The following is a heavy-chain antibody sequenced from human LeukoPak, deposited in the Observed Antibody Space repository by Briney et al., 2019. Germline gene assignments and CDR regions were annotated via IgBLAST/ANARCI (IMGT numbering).Heavy chain of an antibody. CDR1: AFTFSSYS. Sequence: GGSLRLSCAASAFTFSSYSMNWVRQAPGKGLEWVSSISSSSSYIYYADSVKGRFTISRDNARNSLYLQMNSLRAEDTAVYYCARDLRDDYGDRYYYYGMDVWGQGTTVTVSS. CDR2: ISSSSSYI. J-gene: IGHJ6*02. CDR3: ARDLRDDYGDRYYYYGMDV. D-gene: IGHD4-17*01. V-gene: IGHV3-21*04.